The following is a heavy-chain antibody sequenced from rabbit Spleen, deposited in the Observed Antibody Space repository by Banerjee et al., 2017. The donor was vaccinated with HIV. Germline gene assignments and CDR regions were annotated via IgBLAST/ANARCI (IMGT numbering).Heavy chain of an antibody. J-gene: IGHJ4*01. V-gene: IGHV1S45*01. D-gene: IGHD6-1*01. CDR1: GFSFSSSYW. CDR3: ARDGVGGVGYAYDL. Sequence: QEQLEESGGDLVQPEGSLTLTCTASGFSFSSSYWTCWVRQAPGKGLEWIACIYADSTTYYASWAKGQFTISKTSSTTVTLQVISLTTADTAIYFCARDGVGGVGYAYDLWGPGTLVTVS. CDR2: IYADSTT.